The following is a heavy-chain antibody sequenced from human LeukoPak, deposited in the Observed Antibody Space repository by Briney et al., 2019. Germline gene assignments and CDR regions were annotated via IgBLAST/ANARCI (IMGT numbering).Heavy chain of an antibody. V-gene: IGHV3-74*03. J-gene: IGHJ4*02. Sequence: PGGSLRLSCAASGLTFSSYWMHWVRQAPGKGLVWVSSINSDGSGTMYADTVKGRFTISRDNAKNILYLQMNSLRAEDTAVYYCARDSGAGSYFDYWGQGTLVTVSS. CDR1: GLTFSSYW. CDR3: ARDSGAGSYFDY. D-gene: IGHD7-27*01. CDR2: INSDGSGT.